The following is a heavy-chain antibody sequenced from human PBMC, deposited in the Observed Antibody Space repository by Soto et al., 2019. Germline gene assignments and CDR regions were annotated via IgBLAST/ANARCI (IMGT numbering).Heavy chain of an antibody. V-gene: IGHV4-59*01. D-gene: IGHD5-18*01. CDR3: ARFLGDGYNWHYFDY. CDR2: IYYSGST. Sequence: PSETLSLTCTVSCGAISSYYWSWIRQPPGKGLEWIGYIYYSGSTNYNPSPTSRVTISVDTSKNQFSLTLSPVPAADTAVYYCARFLGDGYNWHYFDYWGQGPLATVYS. CDR1: CGAISSYY. J-gene: IGHJ4*02.